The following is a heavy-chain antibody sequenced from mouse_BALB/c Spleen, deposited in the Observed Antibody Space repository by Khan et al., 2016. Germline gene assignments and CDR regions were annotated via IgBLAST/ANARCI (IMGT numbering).Heavy chain of an antibody. CDR3: ERRPYYRYDVFFF. CDR2: ISTYSGNT. D-gene: IGHD2-14*01. V-gene: IGHV1S137*01. CDR1: GYTFTDYA. J-gene: IGHJ2*02. Sequence: QVQLQQSGPELVRPGVSVKISCKVSGYTFTDYAMHWVKQSHAKSLEWIGVISTYSGNTNYNQKFKGKATMTVEKYSSTAYMELVRSTSEDSAIYSCERRPYYRYDVFFFWGQCTSLSVSS.